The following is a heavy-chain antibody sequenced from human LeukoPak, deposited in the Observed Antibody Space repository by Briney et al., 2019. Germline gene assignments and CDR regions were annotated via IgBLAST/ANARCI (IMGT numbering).Heavy chain of an antibody. CDR2: INQDGSEK. J-gene: IGHJ4*02. CDR1: GLTFSRYW. D-gene: IGHD2-8*02. CDR3: VSRGCTANACFVSSFNCFDH. V-gene: IGHV3-7*03. Sequence: PGGSLRLSCAASGLTFSRYWLTWARQAPGKGLEWVANINQDGSEKNYVDSVKGRFTISRDNAKSSLYLQMNSLRDEDTAVYHCVSRGCTANACFVSSFNCFDHWGQGSLVTVSS.